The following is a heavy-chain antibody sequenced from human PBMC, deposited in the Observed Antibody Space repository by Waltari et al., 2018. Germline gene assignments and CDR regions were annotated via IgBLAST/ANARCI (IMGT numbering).Heavy chain of an antibody. J-gene: IGHJ4*02. CDR2: MNPTSGKT. CDR1: GYTFTSYD. V-gene: IGHV1-8*01. CDR3: ARGISAAGQYYFDY. Sequence: QVQLVQSGAEVKKPGASVKVSCKASGYTFTSYDINWVRQATGQGLEWMGWMNPTSGKTGDDQKFQGRVTMTRKTSISKAYMELSSLRSEDTAVYYCARGISAAGQYYFDYWGQGTLVTVSS. D-gene: IGHD6-13*01.